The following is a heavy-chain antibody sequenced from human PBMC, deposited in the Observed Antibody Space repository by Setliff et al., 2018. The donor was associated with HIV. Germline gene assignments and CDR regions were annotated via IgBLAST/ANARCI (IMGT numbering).Heavy chain of an antibody. D-gene: IGHD4-4*01. Sequence: GESLKISCAASGFTFSDYYMTWVRQAPGKELEWVSYISSTGNTIYYADSVKGRFTISRDNAKNSLYLQMNSLRAEDAAVYYCARTTSNSYRYHYYYSMDVWGQGTTVTVS. J-gene: IGHJ6*02. CDR1: GFTFSDYY. V-gene: IGHV3-11*01. CDR3: ARTTSNSYRYHYYYSMDV. CDR2: ISSTGNTI.